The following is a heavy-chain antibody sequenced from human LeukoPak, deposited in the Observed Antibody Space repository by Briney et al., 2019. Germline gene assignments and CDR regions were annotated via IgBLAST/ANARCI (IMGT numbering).Heavy chain of an antibody. CDR3: WIYSGWYSLGAFDI. V-gene: IGHV1-58*01. D-gene: IGHD6-19*01. Sequence: SVKLSCKASGFTFTSSAVHWVRQAPGQRLEWIPSIVARSGNTNYAQTLQDSATITRDTSTSTAYMELSSLRAEDTAVYYCWIYSGWYSLGAFDIWGQGTMVTVSS. CDR2: IVARSGNT. J-gene: IGHJ3*02. CDR1: GFTFTSSA.